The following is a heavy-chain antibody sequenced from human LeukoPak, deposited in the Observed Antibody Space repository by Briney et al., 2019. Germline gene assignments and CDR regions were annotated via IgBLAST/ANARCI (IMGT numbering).Heavy chain of an antibody. J-gene: IGHJ4*02. CDR3: AKGHSINWPYYFDY. D-gene: IGHD6-13*01. Sequence: KSGGSLRLSCAPSGFTFHDYAMHWVRQAPGKGLEWVALISYDGGNENYGDSVKGRFTISRDNSRNTVYLQMNSLRAEDTAIYYCAKGHSINWPYYFDYWGQGTLVTVSS. CDR1: GFTFHDYA. V-gene: IGHV3-30*04. CDR2: ISYDGGNE.